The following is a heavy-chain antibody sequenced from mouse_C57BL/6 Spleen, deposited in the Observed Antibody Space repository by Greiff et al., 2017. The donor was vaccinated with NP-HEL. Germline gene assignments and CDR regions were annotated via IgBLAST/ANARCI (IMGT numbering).Heavy chain of an antibody. D-gene: IGHD2-4*01. CDR2: ISDGGSYT. Sequence: EVQLVESGGGLVKPGGSLKLSCAASGFTFSSYAMSWVRQTPEKRLEWVATISDGGSYTYYPDNVKGRFTISRDNAKNNLYLQISHLKSEDTAMYYCARDKGLYDDETPFAYWGQGTLVTVSA. J-gene: IGHJ3*01. V-gene: IGHV5-4*01. CDR3: ARDKGLYDDETPFAY. CDR1: GFTFSSYA.